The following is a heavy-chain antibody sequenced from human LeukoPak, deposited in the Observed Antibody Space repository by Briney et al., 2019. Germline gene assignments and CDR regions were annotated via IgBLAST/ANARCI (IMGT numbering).Heavy chain of an antibody. CDR2: ISTYDDDI. V-gene: IGHV1-18*01. CDR3: ARELGSCTSSTTCYNSFDP. D-gene: IGHD2-8*01. J-gene: IGHJ5*02. Sequence: ASVKVSCKASGYTFTRYGISWVRQAPGQGLEWMGWISTYDDDINYAQKFQGRATMTTDTSTSTVYMELRSLRSDDTAVYYCARELGSCTSSTTCYNSFDPWGQGTLVTVSS. CDR1: GYTFTRYG.